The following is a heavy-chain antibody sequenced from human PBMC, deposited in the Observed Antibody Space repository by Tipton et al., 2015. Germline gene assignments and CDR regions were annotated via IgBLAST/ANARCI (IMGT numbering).Heavy chain of an antibody. CDR1: GFTFSNYW. CDR3: IRGLRGVRGTDY. Sequence: GSLRLSCVASGFTFSNYWMHWVRQAPGKGLVWVSHVKYDGTEETYANSVKGRSTISRDNAKNTLFLQMDSLRAEDTAVYYCIRGLRGVRGTDYWGQGTLVTVSS. CDR2: VKYDGTEE. D-gene: IGHD2-2*01. J-gene: IGHJ4*02. V-gene: IGHV3-74*03.